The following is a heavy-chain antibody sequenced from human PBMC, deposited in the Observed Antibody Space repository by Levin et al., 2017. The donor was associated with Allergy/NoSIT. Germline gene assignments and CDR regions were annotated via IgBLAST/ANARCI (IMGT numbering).Heavy chain of an antibody. CDR2: INPGSGST. J-gene: IGHJ3*01. V-gene: IGHV1-46*04. D-gene: IGHD7-27*01. CDR3: ARDKPGRNWGDGFDF. CDR1: GYTFTSYY. Sequence: ASVKVSCKTSGYTFTSYYMHWVRQAPGQGPEWMGVINPGSGSTTSPHKLQGRVTMTRDMSTSTIYLELSSLRYEDTAVYFCARDKPGRNWGDGFDFWGQGTMVTVSS.